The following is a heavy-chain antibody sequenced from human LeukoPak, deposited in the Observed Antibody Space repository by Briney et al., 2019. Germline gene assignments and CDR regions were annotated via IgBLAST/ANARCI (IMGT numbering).Heavy chain of an antibody. CDR2: IYYSEST. Sequence: SETLSLTCTVSGGSISSYYWSWIRQPPGKGLEWIGYIYYSESTNYNPSLKSRVTISVDTSKNQFSLKLSSVTAADTAVYYCARHEGGDIVVVVAALDYWGQGTLVTVSS. D-gene: IGHD2-15*01. CDR1: GGSISSYY. V-gene: IGHV4-59*08. CDR3: ARHEGGDIVVVVAALDY. J-gene: IGHJ4*02.